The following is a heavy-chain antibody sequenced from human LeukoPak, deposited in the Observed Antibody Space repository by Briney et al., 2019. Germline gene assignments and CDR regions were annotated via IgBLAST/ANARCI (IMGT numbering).Heavy chain of an antibody. CDR3: ARSATVTTSPFDL. Sequence: SETLSLTCTVSGGSICSYYWSWIRQPPGKGLEWIGYIYYSGSTNYNPSLKSRVTISVDTSKNQFSLKLSSVTAADTAVYYCARSATVTTSPFDLWGRGTPVTVSS. V-gene: IGHV4-59*08. D-gene: IGHD4-17*01. CDR2: IYYSGST. J-gene: IGHJ2*01. CDR1: GGSICSYY.